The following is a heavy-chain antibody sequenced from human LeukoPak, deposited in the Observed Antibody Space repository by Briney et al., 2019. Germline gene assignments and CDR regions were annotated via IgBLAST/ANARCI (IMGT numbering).Heavy chain of an antibody. D-gene: IGHD2-2*01. CDR3: ATGPTMPEPDTSPGLSDF. J-gene: IGHJ4*02. Sequence: GASVKVSCKVSGYSLTELSTHWVRQAPGKGLEWMGGVDPESGAAMYAQKLQGRVTMTEDTSTDTAYMELNSLTSDDTAVYYCATGPTMPEPDTSPGLSDFWGQGTLVTVSS. CDR2: VDPESGAA. CDR1: GYSLTELS. V-gene: IGHV1-24*01.